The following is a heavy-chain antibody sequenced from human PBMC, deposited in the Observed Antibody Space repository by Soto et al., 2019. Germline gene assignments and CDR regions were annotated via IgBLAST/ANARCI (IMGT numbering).Heavy chain of an antibody. D-gene: IGHD6-13*01. CDR3: ARSSGIAAAGTFYYYMDV. CDR1: GGSISSYY. V-gene: IGHV4-59*01. CDR2: IYYSGST. Sequence: ASETLSLTCTVSGGSISSYYWSWIRQPPGKGLEWIGYIYYSGSTNYNPSLKSRVTISVDTSKNQFSLKLSSVTAADTAVYYCARSSGIAAAGTFYYYMDVRGKGTTVTVSS. J-gene: IGHJ6*03.